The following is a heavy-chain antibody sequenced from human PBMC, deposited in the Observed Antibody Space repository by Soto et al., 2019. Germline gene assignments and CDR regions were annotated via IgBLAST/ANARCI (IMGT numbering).Heavy chain of an antibody. D-gene: IGHD3-22*01. CDR1: GSTFRCYT. J-gene: IGHJ6*02. V-gene: IGHV3-23*01. Sequence: PGGSLRLSCAAGGSTFRCYTLHGVRQAPGKGLEWVSCITGSAHLTHSAESVPGRFTISTDQSRNMLYLQLTSLRVEDTAVYYCAREERFTSASYYVTGDFYYHALDVWGQGTTVTVSS. CDR2: ITGSAHLT. CDR3: AREERFTSASYYVTGDFYYHALDV.